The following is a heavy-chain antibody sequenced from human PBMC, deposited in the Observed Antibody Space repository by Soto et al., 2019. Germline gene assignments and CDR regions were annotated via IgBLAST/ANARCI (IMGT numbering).Heavy chain of an antibody. CDR2: IYYSGST. Sequence: SETLSLTCTVSGSSISSYYWSWIRQPPGKGLEWIGYIYYSGSTNYNPSLKSRVTISVDTSKNQFSLKLSSVTAADTAVYYCARELWVGELTTNYYGMDVWGQGTTVTVSS. CDR1: GSSISSYY. D-gene: IGHD3-10*01. CDR3: ARELWVGELTTNYYGMDV. J-gene: IGHJ6*02. V-gene: IGHV4-59*01.